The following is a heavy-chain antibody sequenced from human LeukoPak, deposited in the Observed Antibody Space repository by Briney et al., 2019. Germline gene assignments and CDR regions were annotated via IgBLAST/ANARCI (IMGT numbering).Heavy chain of an antibody. CDR2: MNPNSGNT. V-gene: IGHV1-8*01. J-gene: IGHJ4*02. CDR3: ARIYDSSGYYEDY. CDR1: GYTFTSYD. D-gene: IGHD3-22*01. Sequence: ASVKVSCKASGYTFTSYDINWVRQATGQGLGWMGWMNPNSGNTGYAQKFQGRVTMTRNTSISTAYMELSSLRSEDTAVYYCARIYDSSGYYEDYWGQGTLVTVSS.